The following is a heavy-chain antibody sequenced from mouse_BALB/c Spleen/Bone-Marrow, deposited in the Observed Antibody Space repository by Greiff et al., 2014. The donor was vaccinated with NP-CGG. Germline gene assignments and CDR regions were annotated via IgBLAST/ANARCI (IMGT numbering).Heavy chain of an antibody. D-gene: IGHD4-1*01. CDR2: IHYSGTT. CDR1: GYSITSYYS. Sequence: VQLKESGPDLVKPSQSLPLTCTVPGYSITSYYSWHWIRQFPGNKLEWMGYIHYSGTTVYNPSLKSRISITRDTSNNQFFLQLNSVTTEDTATYYCARFAGTPYTMDYWGQGTSVTVSS. J-gene: IGHJ4*01. V-gene: IGHV3-1*02. CDR3: ARFAGTPYTMDY.